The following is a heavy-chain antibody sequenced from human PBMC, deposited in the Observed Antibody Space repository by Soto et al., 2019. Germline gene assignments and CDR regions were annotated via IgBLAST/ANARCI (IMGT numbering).Heavy chain of an antibody. V-gene: IGHV1-69*13. CDR2: IIPIFGTA. J-gene: IGHJ6*02. D-gene: IGHD3-3*01. CDR1: GGTFSSYA. CDR3: ARDSVGFIFGLVHYCGMDV. Sequence: SVKVSCKASGGTFSSYAISWVRQAPGQGLEWMGGIIPIFGTANYAQKFQGRVTVTADESTSTAYMELSSLRSEDTAVYYCARDSVGFIFGLVHYCGMDVWCQAITVSGS.